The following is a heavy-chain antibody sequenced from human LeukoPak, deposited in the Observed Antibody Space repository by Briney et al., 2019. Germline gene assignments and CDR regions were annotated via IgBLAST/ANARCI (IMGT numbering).Heavy chain of an antibody. V-gene: IGHV4-39*07. D-gene: IGHD2-8*01. CDR1: GGSTTSSEYF. CDR3: AGLGVMVLVYQFEY. J-gene: IGHJ4*02. CDR2: ISYSGST. Sequence: PSETLSLTCAVSGGSTTSSEYFWGWIRQPPGKELELIGIISYSGSTDYNPSLKSRITISTDTSTNQFSLKLTSVTAADTAVYYCAGLGVMVLVYQFEYWGRGTPVTVSS.